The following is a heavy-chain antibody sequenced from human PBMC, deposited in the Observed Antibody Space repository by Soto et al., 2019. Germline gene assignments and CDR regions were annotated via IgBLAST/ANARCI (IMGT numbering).Heavy chain of an antibody. D-gene: IGHD1-7*01. CDR3: ASLGLELHGSWWFDP. CDR1: GGTFSSYA. CDR2: IIPIFGTA. V-gene: IGHV1-69*01. J-gene: IGHJ5*02. Sequence: QVQLVQSGAEVKKPGSSVKVSCKASGGTFSSYAISWVRQAPGQGLEWMGGIIPIFGTANYAQKYQGRVTITADESTSTAYMELSSLRSEDTAVYYCASLGLELHGSWWFDPWGQGTLVTVSS.